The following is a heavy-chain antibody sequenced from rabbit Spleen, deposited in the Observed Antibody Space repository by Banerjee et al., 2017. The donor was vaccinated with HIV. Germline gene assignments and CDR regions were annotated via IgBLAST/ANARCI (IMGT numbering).Heavy chain of an antibody. CDR2: IDSGSSGFT. V-gene: IGHV1S45*01. J-gene: IGHJ6*01. Sequence: QEQLEESGGDLVKPGASLTLTCTASGVSFSGDSYMCWVRQAPGKGLEWIVCIDSGSSGFTCFASWAKGRFTISKTSSTTVTLQMTSLTAADTATYFCARDTASSFSSYGMDLWGPGTLVTVS. CDR1: GVSFSGDSY. CDR3: ARDTASSFSSYGMDL. D-gene: IGHD8-1*01.